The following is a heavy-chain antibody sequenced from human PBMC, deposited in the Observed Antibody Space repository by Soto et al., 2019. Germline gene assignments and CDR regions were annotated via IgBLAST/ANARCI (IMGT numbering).Heavy chain of an antibody. V-gene: IGHV1-3*01. CDR1: GYTFTSYA. J-gene: IGHJ4*02. Sequence: ASVKVSCKASGYTFTSYAMHWVRQAPGQRLEWMGWINAGNGNTKYSQKFQGRVTITRDTSASTAYMELGSLRSEDTAVYYCARDTSMIVPRDFDYWGQGTLVTVSS. D-gene: IGHD3-22*01. CDR3: ARDTSMIVPRDFDY. CDR2: INAGNGNT.